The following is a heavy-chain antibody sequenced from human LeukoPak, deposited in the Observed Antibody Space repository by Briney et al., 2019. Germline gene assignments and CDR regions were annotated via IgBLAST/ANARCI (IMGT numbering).Heavy chain of an antibody. CDR2: IGGSNGIT. CDR1: GFTFSNYA. Sequence: GGSLRLSCAASGFTFSNYAMTWVRQAPGKGLEWVSVIGGSNGITFYVGSVKGRFTISRDNSKDTLYLQMNSLRAEDTAVYYCARNENSGWGYFDYWGQGTLVTVSS. CDR3: ARNENSGWGYFDY. V-gene: IGHV3-23*01. J-gene: IGHJ4*02. D-gene: IGHD5-12*01.